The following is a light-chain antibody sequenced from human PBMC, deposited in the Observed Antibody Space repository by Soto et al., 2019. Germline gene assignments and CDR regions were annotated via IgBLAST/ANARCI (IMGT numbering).Light chain of an antibody. Sequence: DIVMTQSPDSLAVSLGERATINCKSSQSILYTSTNNNYLAWYQQKPGQPPKLLIYWASTRESGVPDRFSGSGSGTDFTFSISNLQAEDVAIYYCQQYYSPPPTLGGGTRVEIK. CDR3: QQYYSPPPT. CDR1: QSILYTSTNNNY. V-gene: IGKV4-1*01. J-gene: IGKJ4*01. CDR2: WAS.